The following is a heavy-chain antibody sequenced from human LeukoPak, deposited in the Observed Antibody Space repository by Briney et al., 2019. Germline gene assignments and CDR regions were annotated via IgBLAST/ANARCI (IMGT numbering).Heavy chain of an antibody. CDR2: IGSDNKP. D-gene: IGHD6-19*01. Sequence: GGSLRLSCEASGFTFSAYAMTWVRQAPGKGLEWVSSIGSDNKPHYSESVKGRFAISRDNSKNTLFLQLHNLRAEDTAVYYCAKDYGLAVAGYDAFDIWGQGTKVTVSS. J-gene: IGHJ3*02. CDR1: GFTFSAYA. V-gene: IGHV3-23*01. CDR3: AKDYGLAVAGYDAFDI.